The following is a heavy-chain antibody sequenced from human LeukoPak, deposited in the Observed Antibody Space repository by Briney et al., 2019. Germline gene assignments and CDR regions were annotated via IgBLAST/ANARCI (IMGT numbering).Heavy chain of an antibody. D-gene: IGHD1-1*01. CDR2: ISSNSSTI. V-gene: IGHV3-48*01. CDR3: ARAYGGTYYFDY. CDR1: GFTFSSYS. J-gene: IGHJ4*02. Sequence: GGSLRLSCAASGFTFSSYSMNWVRQAPGKGLEWVSYISSNSSTIYYADSVKGRFTISRDNSENSLYLQMYSLIPEDTSVYYCARAYGGTYYFDYWGQGTLVTVSS.